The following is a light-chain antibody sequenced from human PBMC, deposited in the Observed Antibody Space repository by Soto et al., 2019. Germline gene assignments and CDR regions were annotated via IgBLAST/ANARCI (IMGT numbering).Light chain of an antibody. V-gene: IGLV1-51*01. CDR1: SSNIGTNY. Sequence: QSVLTQPPSVSAAPGQKVTISCSGSSSNIGTNYVSWYQKLPGRAPKLVIFDNSKRPSGIPDRFSGSKSGSSATLGVTGLQTGDEADYYCGTWDSDLSAEVFGGGTKLTVL. CDR2: DNS. CDR3: GTWDSDLSAEV. J-gene: IGLJ3*02.